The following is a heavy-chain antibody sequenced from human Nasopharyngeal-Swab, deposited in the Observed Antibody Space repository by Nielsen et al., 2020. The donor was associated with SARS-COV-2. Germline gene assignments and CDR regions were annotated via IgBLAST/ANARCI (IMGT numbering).Heavy chain of an antibody. D-gene: IGHD3-16*01. CDR2: IYSGGSST. J-gene: IGHJ4*02. V-gene: IGHV3-23*03. CDR1: GFTFSSYA. CDR3: AKPPGDYVWGSYYFDY. Sequence: GGSLSLSCAASGFTFSSYAISWVRQAPGKGLEWVSVIYSGGSSTYYADSVKGRFTISRDNSKNTLYLQMNSLRAEDTAVYYCAKPPGDYVWGSYYFDYWGQGTLVTVSS.